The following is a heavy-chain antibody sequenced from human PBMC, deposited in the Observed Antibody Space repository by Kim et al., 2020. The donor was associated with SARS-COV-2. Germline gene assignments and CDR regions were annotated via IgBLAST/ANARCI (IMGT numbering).Heavy chain of an antibody. CDR1: GGSISSSSYY. J-gene: IGHJ1*01. CDR2: IYYSGST. V-gene: IGHV4-39*01. CDR3: ARLRYFDWLMGPPSFFFQH. Sequence: SETLSLTCTVSGGSISSSSYYWGWIRQPPGKGLQWIGSIYYSGSTYYNPSLESRVTISVDTSKNQFSLKLSSVTAADTAVYYCARLRYFDWLMGPPSFFFQHWGQGTLVTVSS. D-gene: IGHD3-9*01.